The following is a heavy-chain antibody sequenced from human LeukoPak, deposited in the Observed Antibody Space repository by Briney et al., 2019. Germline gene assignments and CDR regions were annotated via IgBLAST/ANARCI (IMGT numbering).Heavy chain of an antibody. CDR2: ISGSGGST. V-gene: IGHV3-23*01. J-gene: IGHJ3*02. CDR3: AKVWYGGYGFDAFDI. CDR1: GFTFSSYA. D-gene: IGHD5-12*01. Sequence: GGSLRLSCAASGFTFSSYAMSWVRQAPGKGLEWVSAISGSGGSTYYADSVKGRFTISRDNSKSTLYLQMNSLRAEDTAVYYCAKVWYGGYGFDAFDIWGPGTMVTVSS.